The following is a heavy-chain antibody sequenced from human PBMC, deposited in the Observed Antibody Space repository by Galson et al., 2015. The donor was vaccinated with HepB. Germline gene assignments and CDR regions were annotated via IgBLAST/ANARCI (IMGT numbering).Heavy chain of an antibody. Sequence: SLRLSCAASGFTFSNYGLHWVRQAPGKGLEWVAIISYDGTDKKYADSVKGRFTISRDNSKNTLFLHLNSLRAEDTAVYYCARDAMGRGSGSYSAFDYWGQGTLVTVSS. CDR3: ARDAMGRGSGSYSAFDY. CDR2: ISYDGTDK. CDR1: GFTFSNYG. J-gene: IGHJ4*02. V-gene: IGHV3-30*03. D-gene: IGHD1-26*01.